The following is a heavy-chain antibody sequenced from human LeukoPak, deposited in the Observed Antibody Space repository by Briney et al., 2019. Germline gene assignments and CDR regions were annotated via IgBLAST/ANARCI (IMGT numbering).Heavy chain of an antibody. CDR3: ARHARVPAFNWFDP. D-gene: IGHD2-2*01. J-gene: IGHJ5*02. Sequence: SETLSLTCTVSGGSISNTSYYWAWIRQPPGKGLEWIGSIYFSGSTYYNPSLKSRVTISLDTSKNHFSLKLTSVTAADTAVYYCARHARVPAFNWFDPWGQGTLVTVSS. CDR2: IYFSGST. CDR1: GGSISNTSYY. V-gene: IGHV4-39*01.